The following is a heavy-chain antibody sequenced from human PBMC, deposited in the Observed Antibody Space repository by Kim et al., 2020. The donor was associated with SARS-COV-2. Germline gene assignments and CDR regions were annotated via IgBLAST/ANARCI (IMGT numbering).Heavy chain of an antibody. CDR1: GFTFSDYY. Sequence: GGSLRLSCAASGFTFSDYYMSWIRQAPGKELEWVSYISSSSSYTNYADSVKGRFTISRDNAKNSLYLQMNSLRAEDTAVYYCARMEFWSGYDNWIDPWGQGTLVTVSS. D-gene: IGHD3-3*01. CDR3: ARMEFWSGYDNWIDP. J-gene: IGHJ5*02. V-gene: IGHV3-11*06. CDR2: ISSSSSYT.